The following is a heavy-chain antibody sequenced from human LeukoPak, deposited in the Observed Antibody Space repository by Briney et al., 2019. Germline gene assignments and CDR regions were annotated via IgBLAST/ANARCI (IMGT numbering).Heavy chain of an antibody. Sequence: AGGSLRLSCAASGFTFSSCWMHWVRHAPGKGLVWGSCINSGGSSTIYADSVKGRFTISRDNAKNTLYLQLNSLSAEDTAVYYCARQTLTRYYGSGSHFDYWGQGTLVTVSS. CDR2: INSGGSST. V-gene: IGHV3-74*01. D-gene: IGHD3-10*01. J-gene: IGHJ4*02. CDR1: GFTFSSCW. CDR3: ARQTLTRYYGSGSHFDY.